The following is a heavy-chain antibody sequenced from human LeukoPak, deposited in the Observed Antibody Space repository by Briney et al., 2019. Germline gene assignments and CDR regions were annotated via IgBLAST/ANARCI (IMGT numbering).Heavy chain of an antibody. D-gene: IGHD2-21*02. CDR2: ISDIGSI. V-gene: IGHV4-59*01. CDR1: GGSISSYY. CDR3: ARLDVVVTAMTDAFDI. J-gene: IGHJ3*02. Sequence: SETLSLTCTVSGGSISSYYWSWIRQPPGKGLEWIAYISDIGSINHNPSLKSRVTISVDTSKNQFSLKLSSVTAADTAMYYCARLDVVVTAMTDAFDIWGQGTMVTVSS.